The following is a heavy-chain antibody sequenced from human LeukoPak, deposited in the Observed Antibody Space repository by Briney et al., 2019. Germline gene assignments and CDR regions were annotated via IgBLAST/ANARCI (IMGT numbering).Heavy chain of an antibody. J-gene: IGHJ6*04. Sequence: GGSLRLSCAASGFTCDEYGMSWVRQAPGKGLEWVSGINWNGGSTGYADSVKGRFTISRDNAKNSLYLQMNSLRAEDTAVYYCAELGITMIGGVWGKGTTVTISS. D-gene: IGHD3-10*02. CDR3: AELGITMIGGV. CDR1: GFTCDEYG. CDR2: INWNGGST. V-gene: IGHV3-20*04.